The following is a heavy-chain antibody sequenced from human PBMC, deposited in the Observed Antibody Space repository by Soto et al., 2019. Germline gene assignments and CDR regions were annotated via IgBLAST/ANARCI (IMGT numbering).Heavy chain of an antibody. J-gene: IGHJ4*02. D-gene: IGHD5-12*01. V-gene: IGHV4-59*01. CDR3: ARQGEDGYNLDY. Sequence: LSLTCTVSGGSLSSYYWSWIRQPPGKGLEWIGYIYYSGNTNYNPSLKSRVTISVDTSKNQFSLKLGSVTAADTAVYYCARQGEDGYNLDYWGQGTLVTVSS. CDR2: IYYSGNT. CDR1: GGSLSSYY.